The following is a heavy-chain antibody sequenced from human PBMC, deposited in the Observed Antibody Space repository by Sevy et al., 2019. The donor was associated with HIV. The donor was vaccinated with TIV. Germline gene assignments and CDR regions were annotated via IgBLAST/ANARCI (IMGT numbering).Heavy chain of an antibody. V-gene: IGHV3-30*03. J-gene: IGHJ6*02. CDR3: ARSILAVAGSSGMDV. CDR1: GFNFSNYV. D-gene: IGHD6-19*01. Sequence: GGSLRLSCAASGFNFSNYVLHWVRQAPGKGLEWVTFNSSYGNEADYVDSVKGRFTISRDDSKNTLYLQMNSLRPEDTAVYYCARSILAVAGSSGMDVWGQGTTVTVSS. CDR2: NSSYGNEA.